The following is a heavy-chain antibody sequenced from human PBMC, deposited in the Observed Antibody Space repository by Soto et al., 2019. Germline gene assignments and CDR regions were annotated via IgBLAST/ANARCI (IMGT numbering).Heavy chain of an antibody. Sequence: EVQLVESGGGLVKPGGSLRLSCAASGFTFSSYSMNWVRQAPGKGLEWVSSISSSSSYIYYADSVKGRFTISRDNAKNSLYLQMNSLRAEDTAVYYCAREYDFWSGYYGYWGQGTLVTVSS. V-gene: IGHV3-21*01. CDR3: AREYDFWSGYYGY. CDR1: GFTFSSYS. J-gene: IGHJ4*02. D-gene: IGHD3-3*01. CDR2: ISSSSSYI.